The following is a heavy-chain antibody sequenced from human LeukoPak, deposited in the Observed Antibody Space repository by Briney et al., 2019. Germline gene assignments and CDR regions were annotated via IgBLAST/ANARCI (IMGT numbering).Heavy chain of an antibody. Sequence: GGSLRLSCETSGFSFSTYWMSWVRQAPGKGLEWVANIRPDGSEKYYVDSVKGRFTISRDIAKQSVFLQMTSLRVEDTAVYYCARLSAMVRGPEDIFYFEYWGLGTLVTVSS. CDR1: GFSFSTYW. CDR2: IRPDGSEK. D-gene: IGHD3-10*01. V-gene: IGHV3-7*01. J-gene: IGHJ4*02. CDR3: ARLSAMVRGPEDIFYFEY.